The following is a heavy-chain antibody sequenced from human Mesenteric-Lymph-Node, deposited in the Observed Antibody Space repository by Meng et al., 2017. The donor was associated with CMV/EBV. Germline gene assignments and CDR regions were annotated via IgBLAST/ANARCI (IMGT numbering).Heavy chain of an antibody. CDR2: ISSSGSTI. V-gene: IGHV3-48*03. J-gene: IGHJ4*02. CDR3: ARDTPGADYFDY. Sequence: GGSLRLSCAASGFTFSSYRMNWVRQAPGKGLEWVSYISSSGSTIYYADSVKGRFTISRDNAKNSLYLQMNSLRAEDTAVYYCARDTPGADYFDYWGQGTLVTVSS. CDR1: GFTFSSYR. D-gene: IGHD3-10*01.